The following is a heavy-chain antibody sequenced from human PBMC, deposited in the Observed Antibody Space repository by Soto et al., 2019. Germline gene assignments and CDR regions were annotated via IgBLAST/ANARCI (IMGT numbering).Heavy chain of an antibody. Sequence: GGSLRLSCAASGFTFSSYAMSWVRQAPGKGLEWVSAISGSGGSTYYADSVKGRFTISRDNSKNTLYLQMNSLRAEDTAVYYCAKTETFWSGYFRAEYFQHWGQGTLVTVSS. D-gene: IGHD3-3*01. V-gene: IGHV3-23*01. CDR2: ISGSGGST. CDR3: AKTETFWSGYFRAEYFQH. CDR1: GFTFSSYA. J-gene: IGHJ1*01.